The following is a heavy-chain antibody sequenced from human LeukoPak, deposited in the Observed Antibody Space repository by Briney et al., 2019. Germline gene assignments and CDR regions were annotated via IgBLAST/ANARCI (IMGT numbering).Heavy chain of an antibody. CDR3: ARGASVTMGYYYMDV. CDR1: GYTFTSYY. D-gene: IGHD4-11*01. CDR2: MNPSGGST. Sequence: ASVKVSCKASGYTFTSYYMHWVGQAPGQGLEWMGIMNPSGGSTSYAQKFQGRVTITRDMSTSTVYMELSSLRSEDTAVYYCARGASVTMGYYYMDVWGKGPTVTVSS. J-gene: IGHJ6*03. V-gene: IGHV1-46*01.